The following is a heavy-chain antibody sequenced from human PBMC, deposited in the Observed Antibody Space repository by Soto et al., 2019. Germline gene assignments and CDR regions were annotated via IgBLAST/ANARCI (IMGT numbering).Heavy chain of an antibody. CDR3: ARGTLRYFDWLTVPPWFDP. CDR2: IYYSGST. J-gene: IGHJ5*02. V-gene: IGHV4-61*01. Sequence: ETLSLTCTVSGGSVSSGSYYWSWIRQPPGKGLEWIGYIYYSGSTNYNPSLRSRVTISVDTSKNQFSLKLSSVTAADTAVYYCARGTLRYFDWLTVPPWFDPWGQGTLVTVSS. D-gene: IGHD3-9*01. CDR1: GGSVSSGSYY.